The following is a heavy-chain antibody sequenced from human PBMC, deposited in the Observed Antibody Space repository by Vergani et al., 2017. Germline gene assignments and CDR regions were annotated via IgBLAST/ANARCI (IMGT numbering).Heavy chain of an antibody. D-gene: IGHD3-22*01. CDR2: IIPVLGKT. V-gene: IGHV1-69*08. Sequence: QVQLVQSGAEVKKPGSSVKVSCKASGATFRSNTISWVRQVPGQGLEWMGRIIPVLGKTKYAQDFQGRLTITADTSTSTAYMELTSLRSQDTAVYYCAKVGGAYDSSGTQYYMDVWGKGTTVTVSS. J-gene: IGHJ6*03. CDR1: GATFRSNT. CDR3: AKVGGAYDSSGTQYYMDV.